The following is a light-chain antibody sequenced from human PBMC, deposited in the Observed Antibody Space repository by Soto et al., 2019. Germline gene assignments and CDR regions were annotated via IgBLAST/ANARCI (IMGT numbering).Light chain of an antibody. J-gene: IGLJ2*01. V-gene: IGLV2-14*01. Sequence: QLVLTQPASVSGSPGQSITISCTGTSSDVGGYNYVSWYQQLPGKAPKLIIYDVNNRPSGVSNRFSGSKSGNTASLTISGLQAEDEADYYCSSYTSSSTHVVFGGGTKLTVL. CDR1: SSDVGGYNY. CDR2: DVN. CDR3: SSYTSSSTHVV.